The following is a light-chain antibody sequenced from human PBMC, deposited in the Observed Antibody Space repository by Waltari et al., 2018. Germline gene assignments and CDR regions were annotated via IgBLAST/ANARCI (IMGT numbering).Light chain of an antibody. CDR2: DVT. J-gene: IGLJ2*01. CDR1: SNDVGGYHY. CDR3: SSYSGSSTLV. Sequence: QSALTQPASVSGSPGQSITISCTGTSNDVGGYHYVCWYQPHPGKAPTLMICDVTKRPAGVSVRVSGSKSGNTASLTSSGLQAEDEADYYCSSYSGSSTLVCGGGTKLTVL. V-gene: IGLV2-14*03.